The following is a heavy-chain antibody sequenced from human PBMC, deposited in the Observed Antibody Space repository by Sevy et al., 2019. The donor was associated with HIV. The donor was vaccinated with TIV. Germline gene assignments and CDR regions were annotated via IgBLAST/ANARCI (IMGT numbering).Heavy chain of an antibody. CDR3: ARESGDCSSTSCYEGVFDY. D-gene: IGHD2-2*01. CDR2: FYTSGGT. J-gene: IGHJ4*02. CDR1: GGSISSGNYY. V-gene: IGHV4-61*02. Sequence: SDTLSLTCTVSGGSISSGNYYWSWIRQPAGKGLEWIGRFYTSGGTNYNPSLKSRVTISVDTSKNQFSLKLSSVTAADTAVYYCARESGDCSSTSCYEGVFDYWGQGTLVTVSS.